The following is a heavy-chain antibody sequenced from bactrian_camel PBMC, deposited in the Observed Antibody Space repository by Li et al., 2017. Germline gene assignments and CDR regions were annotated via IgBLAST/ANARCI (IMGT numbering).Heavy chain of an antibody. CDR2: ITLEAGNT. Sequence: VQLVESGGGLVQPGGSLRLSRAASGFTFSKYGMAWVRQAPGKEREGVATITLEAGNTDYADSVKGRFTISKDNAKATVYLEINYLKPEDTAMYYCAAGQGVGWCLDVIRTGAEPDFDYWGQGTQVTVS. D-gene: IGHD5*01. CDR3: AAGQGVGWCLDVIRTGAEPDFDY. CDR1: GFTFSKYG. J-gene: IGHJ6*01. V-gene: IGHV3S40*01.